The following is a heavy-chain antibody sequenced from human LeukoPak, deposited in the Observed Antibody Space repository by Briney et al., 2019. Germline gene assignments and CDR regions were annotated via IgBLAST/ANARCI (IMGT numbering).Heavy chain of an antibody. CDR3: ARGAGSSAYYPVDY. Sequence: GGSLRLSCAASGFTFSSNAMHWVRQAPGTGLEWVAVISYDGNNKYYADSVKGRFTISRDNSKNTLYLQMNSPRAEDTAVFYCARGAGSSAYYPVDYWGQGTLVTVSS. J-gene: IGHJ4*02. V-gene: IGHV3-30-3*01. CDR1: GFTFSSNA. CDR2: ISYDGNNK. D-gene: IGHD3-22*01.